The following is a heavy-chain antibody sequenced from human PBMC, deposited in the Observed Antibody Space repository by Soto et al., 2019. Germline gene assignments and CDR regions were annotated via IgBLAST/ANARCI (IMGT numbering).Heavy chain of an antibody. V-gene: IGHV4-39*01. D-gene: IGHD6-13*01. CDR1: GDSVSNSGYY. Sequence: SETLSLTCTVSGDSVSNSGYYWGWIRQSPGKRLEWIWSVSFSGSKYYNPSLRSRVTFSVDTSETLISLKLRSVTAADTAVYYCARGSTWQGRDWFDPWGQGTLVTVSS. CDR3: ARGSTWQGRDWFDP. CDR2: VSFSGSK. J-gene: IGHJ5*02.